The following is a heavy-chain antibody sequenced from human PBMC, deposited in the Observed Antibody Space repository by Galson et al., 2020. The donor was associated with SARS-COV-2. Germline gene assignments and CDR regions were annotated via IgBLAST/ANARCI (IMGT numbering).Heavy chain of an antibody. Sequence: ASVKVSCKVSGYTLTALSMPWVRQAAGKGLEWMGGFDPEDGETIYAQKLQGRVTMPEDPSTDTAYMELSSLRSEDSAVYYCATAPAVAGTPVYYYYYYGMDVGGQGTTFTVSS. D-gene: IGHD6-19*01. CDR2: FDPEDGET. CDR3: ATAPAVAGTPVYYYYYYGMDV. V-gene: IGHV1-24*01. CDR1: GYTLTALS. J-gene: IGHJ6*02.